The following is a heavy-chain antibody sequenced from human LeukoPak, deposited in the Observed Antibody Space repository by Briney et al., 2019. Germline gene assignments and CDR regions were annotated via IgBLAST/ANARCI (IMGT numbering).Heavy chain of an antibody. D-gene: IGHD2-21*01. Sequence: PSETLSLTCTVSGGSISNYYWSWIRQPPGKGLEWIGYIYYTGSTNYNPSLKSRVTISVDTSKNQFSLKLSSVTAADTAVYYCARIEAYGMDVWGQGTTVTVSS. CDR2: IYYTGST. CDR1: GGSISNYY. CDR3: ARIEAYGMDV. J-gene: IGHJ6*02. V-gene: IGHV4-59*12.